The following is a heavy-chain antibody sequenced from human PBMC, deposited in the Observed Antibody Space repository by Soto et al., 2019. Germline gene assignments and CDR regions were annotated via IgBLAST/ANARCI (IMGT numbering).Heavy chain of an antibody. CDR2: IYSGGST. CDR3: AKGSDLDEGIDAD. D-gene: IGHD3-3*01. CDR1: GFTVSSNY. V-gene: IGHV3-53*01. Sequence: TGGSLRLSCAASGFTVSSNYMSWVRQAPGKGLEWVSVIYSGGSTYYADSVKGRFTISRDNSKNTLYLQMNSLRAEDTAVYYCAKGSDLDEGIDADGGQGTLVTVSS. J-gene: IGHJ4*02.